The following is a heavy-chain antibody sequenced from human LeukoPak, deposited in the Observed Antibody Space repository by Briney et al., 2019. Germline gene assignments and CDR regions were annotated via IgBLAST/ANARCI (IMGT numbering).Heavy chain of an antibody. V-gene: IGHV3-53*01. CDR1: GFTVSSNY. CDR3: ARDPYNSGRHGSFDF. CDR2: IYSGGST. D-gene: IGHD6-19*01. J-gene: IGHJ4*02. Sequence: GGSLRLSCAASGFTVSSNYMSWVRQAPGKGLEWVSVIYSGGSTYYADSVKGRFAVSRDNSKNTLYLQMSSLRAEDTAVYYCARDPYNSGRHGSFDFWGQGALVTVSS.